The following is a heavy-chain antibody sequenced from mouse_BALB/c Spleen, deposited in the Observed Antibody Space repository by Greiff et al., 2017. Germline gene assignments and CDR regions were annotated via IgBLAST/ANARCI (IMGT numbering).Heavy chain of an antibody. CDR3: ARVRYYGSSLYFDV. D-gene: IGHD1-1*01. J-gene: IGHJ1*01. CDR2: ISSGGSYT. CDR1: GFTFSSYA. Sequence: EVKLVESGGGLVKPGGSLKLSCAASGFTFSSYAMSWVRQSPEKRLEWVAEISSGGSYTYYPDTVTGRFTISRDNAKNTLYLEMSSLRSEDTAMYYCARVRYYGSSLYFDVWGAGTTVTVSS. V-gene: IGHV5-9-4*01.